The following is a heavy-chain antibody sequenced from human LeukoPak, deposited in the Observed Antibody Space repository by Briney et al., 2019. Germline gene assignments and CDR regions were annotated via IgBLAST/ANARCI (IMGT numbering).Heavy chain of an antibody. D-gene: IGHD2-2*01. CDR3: ARGLARMEYCSTTSCFGARYYYYYGMDV. CDR1: GGSISSDSYY. CDR2: IDHSGNT. V-gene: IGHV4-39*07. Sequence: SETLSLTCTVSGGSISSDSYYWAWIRQPPGKGLEWIGEIDHSGNTNYNPSLKSRVTISVDTSKDQFSLRVSSVTAADTAVYYCARGLARMEYCSTTSCFGARYYYYYGMDVWGQGTTVTVSS. J-gene: IGHJ6*02.